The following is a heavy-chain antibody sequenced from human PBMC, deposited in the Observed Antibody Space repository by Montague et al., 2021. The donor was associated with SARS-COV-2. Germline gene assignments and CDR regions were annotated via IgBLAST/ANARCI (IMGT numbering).Heavy chain of an antibody. CDR2: IYYSGST. V-gene: IGHV4-31*03. CDR1: GGSISSGGYC. CDR3: ARVRGGFLEWLLYFDY. Sequence: TLSLTCTVSGGSISSGGYCWSWIRQHPGKGLEWIGYIYYSGSTYYNPSLKSRVTISVDTSKNQFSLKLSSVTAADTAVYYCARVRGGFLEWLLYFDYWGQGTLVTVSS. D-gene: IGHD3-3*01. J-gene: IGHJ4*02.